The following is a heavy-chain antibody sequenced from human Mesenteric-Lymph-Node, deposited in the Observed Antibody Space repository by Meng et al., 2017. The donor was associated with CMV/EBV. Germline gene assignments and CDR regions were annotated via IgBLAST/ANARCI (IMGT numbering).Heavy chain of an antibody. V-gene: IGHV3-21*01. Sequence: GESLKISCAASGFTFSSYSMNWVRQAPGKGLEWVSSISSSSSYIYYADSVKGQFTISRDNAKNSLYLQMNSLRAEDTAVYYCARGYCSSTSCYGGNYYYYGMDVWGQGTTVTVSS. CDR2: ISSSSSYI. CDR1: GFTFSSYS. CDR3: ARGYCSSTSCYGGNYYYYGMDV. D-gene: IGHD2-2*01. J-gene: IGHJ6*02.